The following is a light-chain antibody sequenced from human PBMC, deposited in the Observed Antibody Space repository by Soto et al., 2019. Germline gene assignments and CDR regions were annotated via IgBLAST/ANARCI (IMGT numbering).Light chain of an antibody. V-gene: IGLV2-11*01. CDR2: DVN. Sequence: QSALTQPRSVSGSPGQSVTISCTGTSSDIGAYDFVSWYQHHPGKAPKLMIYDVNKWPSGVPDRFSGSKSGNKASLTISGLQAEDEADYYCSSYADSYTPVFGGGTKLTVL. J-gene: IGLJ2*01. CDR1: SSDIGAYDF. CDR3: SSYADSYTPV.